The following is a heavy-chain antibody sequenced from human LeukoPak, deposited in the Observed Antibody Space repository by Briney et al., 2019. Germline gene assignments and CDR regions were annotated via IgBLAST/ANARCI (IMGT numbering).Heavy chain of an antibody. J-gene: IGHJ3*02. V-gene: IGHV4-39*01. CDR2: IYYSGST. Sequence: PSETLSLTCTVSGGSISSSSYYWGWIRQPPGKGLEWIGSIYYSGSTYYNPSLKSRVTISVDTSKNQFSLKLSFVTAADTAVYYCARHPGDFWSGYYLGAFDIWGQGTMVTVSS. CDR3: ARHPGDFWSGYYLGAFDI. D-gene: IGHD3-3*01. CDR1: GGSISSSSYY.